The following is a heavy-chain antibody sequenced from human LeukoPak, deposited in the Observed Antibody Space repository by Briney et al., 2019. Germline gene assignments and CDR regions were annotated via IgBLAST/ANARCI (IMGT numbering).Heavy chain of an antibody. D-gene: IGHD3-16*01. CDR2: IYYSGST. CDR3: ARLDYDYVYPRY. J-gene: IGHJ4*02. Sequence: PSETLSLTCTVSSGSISTSNYYWGWIRQPPGKGLEWIGSIYYSGSTYYNPSLKSRVTISADTSKNEFSLKLSSVTAADTAVYYCARLDYDYVYPRYWGQGTLVTVSS. V-gene: IGHV4-39*01. CDR1: SGSISTSNYY.